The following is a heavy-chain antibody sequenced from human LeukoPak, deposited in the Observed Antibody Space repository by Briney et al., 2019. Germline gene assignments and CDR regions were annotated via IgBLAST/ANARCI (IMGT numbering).Heavy chain of an antibody. CDR2: INPNSGGT. CDR1: GYTFTSYY. J-gene: IGHJ4*02. Sequence: ASVKVSCKASGYTFTSYYMHWVRQAPGQGLEWMGWINPNSGGTNYAQKFQGRVTMTRDTSISTAYMELSRLRSDDTAVYYCARVFSMWDSSSVGYWGQGTLVTVSS. CDR3: ARVFSMWDSSSVGY. V-gene: IGHV1-2*02. D-gene: IGHD6-13*01.